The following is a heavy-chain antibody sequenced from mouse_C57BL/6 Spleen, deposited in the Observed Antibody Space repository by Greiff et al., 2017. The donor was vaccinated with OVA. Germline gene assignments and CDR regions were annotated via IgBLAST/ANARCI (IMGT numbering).Heavy chain of an antibody. CDR2: ISYDGSN. D-gene: IGHD1-1*02. J-gene: IGHJ4*01. CDR1: GYSITSGYY. Sequence: EVKLQESGPGLVKPSQSLSLTCSVTGYSITSGYYWNWIRQFPGNKLEWMGYISYDGSNNYNPSLKNRISITRDTSKNQFFLKLNSVTTEDTATXYCARGLFGDYAMDYWGQGTSVTVSS. V-gene: IGHV3-6*01. CDR3: ARGLFGDYAMDY.